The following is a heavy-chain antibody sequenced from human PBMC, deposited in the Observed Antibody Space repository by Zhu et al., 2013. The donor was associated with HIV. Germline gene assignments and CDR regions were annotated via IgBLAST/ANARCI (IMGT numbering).Heavy chain of an antibody. J-gene: IGHJ5*02. V-gene: IGHV1-2*02. CDR3: ARERIGCSSVSCYFDP. D-gene: IGHD2-2*01. Sequence: QVQLVQSGAAVKRPGASVKVSCKVSGYDLTEMSIHWLRQAPGQGLEWMGEINCDSGATVYAQKFQGGVTMTRDTSISTAYLEVSGLLFDDTAIYYCARERIGCSSVSCYFDPWGQGSLVTVSS. CDR1: GYDLTEMS. CDR2: INCDSGAT.